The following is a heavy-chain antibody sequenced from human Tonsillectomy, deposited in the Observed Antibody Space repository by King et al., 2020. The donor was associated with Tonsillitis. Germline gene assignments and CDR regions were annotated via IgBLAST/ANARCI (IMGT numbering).Heavy chain of an antibody. J-gene: IGHJ4*02. CDR1: GGSISSSY. CDR3: STSGRYNRNYAIDY. CDR2: FYYSVFT. Sequence: QLQESGPGLVKPSETLSLTCTVSGGSISSSYWSWIRQPPGKGLEWVGYFYYSVFTNYNPSLKTRVTISVDPSKKQFSLKLSSVTAADTAVYYCSTSGRYNRNYAIDYWGQGTLVTVSS. D-gene: IGHD1-7*01. V-gene: IGHV4-59*08.